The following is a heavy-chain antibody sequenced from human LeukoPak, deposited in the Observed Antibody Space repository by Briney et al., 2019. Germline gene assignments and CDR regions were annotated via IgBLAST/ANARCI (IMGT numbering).Heavy chain of an antibody. J-gene: IGHJ5*02. CDR3: AREGLNMVRGVIPKEAWGWFDP. CDR1: GGSISSSHW. CDR2: IYHSGST. D-gene: IGHD3-10*01. V-gene: IGHV4-4*02. Sequence: SETLSLTCAVSGGSISSSHWWSWVRQPPGKGLEWIGEIYHSGSTYYNPSLKSRVTISVDTSKNQFSLKLSSVTAADTAVYYCAREGLNMVRGVIPKEAWGWFDPWGQGTLVTVSS.